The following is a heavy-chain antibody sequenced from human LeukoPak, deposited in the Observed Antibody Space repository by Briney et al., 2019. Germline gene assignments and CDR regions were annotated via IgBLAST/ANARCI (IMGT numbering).Heavy chain of an antibody. CDR1: GGSISSSSYY. CDR3: ARHSDPHLTIFFYHLQNWFDP. CDR2: IYCSGST. Sequence: PSETLSLTCTASGGSISSSSYYWGWIRQPPGKGLEWIRSIYCSGSTYYNPSLKSRVTISVDTSKNKFYRKLSSLTAADTAVYYCARHSDPHLTIFFYHLQNWFDPWGQGTLVTVSS. V-gene: IGHV4-39*01. J-gene: IGHJ5*02. D-gene: IGHD3-3*01.